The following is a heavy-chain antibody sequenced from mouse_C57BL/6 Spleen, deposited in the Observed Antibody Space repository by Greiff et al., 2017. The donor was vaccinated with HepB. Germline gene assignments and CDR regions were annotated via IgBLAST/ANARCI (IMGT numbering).Heavy chain of an antibody. Sequence: VQLQQSGAELVRPGASVKLSCTASGFNIKDDYMHWVKQRPEQGLEWIGWIDPENGDTEYASKFQGKATITADTSSNTAYLQLSSLTSEDTAVYYCTSFTCGNYERAMDYWGQGTSVTVSS. CDR1: GFNIKDDY. J-gene: IGHJ4*01. D-gene: IGHD2-1*01. CDR2: IDPENGDT. V-gene: IGHV14-4*01. CDR3: TSFTCGNYERAMDY.